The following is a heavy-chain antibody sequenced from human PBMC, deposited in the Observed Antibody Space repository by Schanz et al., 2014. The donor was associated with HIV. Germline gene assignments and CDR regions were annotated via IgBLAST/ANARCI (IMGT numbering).Heavy chain of an antibody. V-gene: IGHV3-74*01. Sequence: DVQLVESGGGLIQPGESLRLSCVASGFTFGTRWMYWVRQGPGKGLAWVSYITPDGSVTYADSVKGRFTASRDNAKNTLYLQMNSLRAVDTAVYFCARDGMAFYGMDVWGLGTTVIVSS. CDR2: ITPDGSVT. CDR3: ARDGMAFYGMDV. CDR1: GFTFGTRW. J-gene: IGHJ6*02. D-gene: IGHD1-20*01.